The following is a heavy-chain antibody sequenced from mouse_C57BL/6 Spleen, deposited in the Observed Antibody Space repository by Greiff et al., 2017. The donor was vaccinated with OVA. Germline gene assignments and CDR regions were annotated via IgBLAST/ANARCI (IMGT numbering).Heavy chain of an antibody. V-gene: IGHV1-50*01. CDR2: IDPSDSYT. D-gene: IGHD1-1*01. CDR3: ATSITSVVEGFAY. CDR1: GYTFTSYW. J-gene: IGHJ3*01. Sequence: VQLQQPGAELVKPGASVKLSCKASGYTFTSYWMQWVKQRPGQGLEWIGEIDPSDSYTTYNQKFKGKATLTVDTSSSTAYMQLSSLTSEDSAVYYCATSITSVVEGFAYWGQGTLVTVSA.